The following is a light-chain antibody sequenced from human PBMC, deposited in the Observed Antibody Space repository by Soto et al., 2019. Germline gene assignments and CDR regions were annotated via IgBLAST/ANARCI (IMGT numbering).Light chain of an antibody. CDR3: HQYSTSPQT. CDR1: QSVTSGY. V-gene: IGKV3-20*01. J-gene: IGKJ1*01. Sequence: PGARATLSCRASQSVTSGYLAWYQQQPGQAPRVLIHRASIRATGIPDRFSGSGSGTDFNLTISRLEPEDFAVYYCHQYSTSPQTFGQGTKVEIK. CDR2: RAS.